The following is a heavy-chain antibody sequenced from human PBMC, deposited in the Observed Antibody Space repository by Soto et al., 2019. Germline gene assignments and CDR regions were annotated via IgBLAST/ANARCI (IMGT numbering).Heavy chain of an antibody. J-gene: IGHJ4*02. D-gene: IGHD6-25*01. Sequence: QAQLVESGGGVVQPGRSLRLSCAASGFAFSSYGMHWVRQAPGTGLEWVAVISYDGSLQHYADSVKGRFTISKDPSKNMVLLQISSLRAEDTAVYYCVSDSGYGHASVPYSWGQGTLVSVSS. CDR1: GFAFSSYG. CDR3: VSDSGYGHASVPYS. CDR2: ISYDGSLQ. V-gene: IGHV3-30*03.